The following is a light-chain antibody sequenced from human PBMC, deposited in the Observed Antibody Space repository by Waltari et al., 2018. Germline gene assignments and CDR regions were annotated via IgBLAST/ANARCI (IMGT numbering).Light chain of an antibody. V-gene: IGKV4-1*01. CDR3: QQYYNTPFT. J-gene: IGKJ3*01. Sequence: DIVMTQSPDSLAVSLGARATINCNSSQSVLYSSNNKNYLTWYQKKPGQPPKLLIYWASTRESGVPDRFSGSGSGTDFTLTISSLQAEDVAVYYCQQYYNTPFTFGPGTKVDVK. CDR1: QSVLYSSNNKNY. CDR2: WAS.